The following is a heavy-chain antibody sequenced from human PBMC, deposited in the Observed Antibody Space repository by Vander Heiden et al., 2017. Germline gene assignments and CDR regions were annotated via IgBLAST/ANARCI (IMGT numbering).Heavy chain of an antibody. D-gene: IGHD3-10*01. J-gene: IGHJ5*01. V-gene: IGHV3-23*04. Sequence: EVQLVESGGGLVQPGGSLRVSCEASGSNFRYYAMPWVRQAPGKGLEWVSTISGSGNDADYAGSVKGRFIISRDNSKNTLYLQMNSLRAGDTALYYCAKEGLWYGGNWFDPWGQGTLVTVSS. CDR2: ISGSGNDA. CDR3: AKEGLWYGGNWFDP. CDR1: GSNFRYYA.